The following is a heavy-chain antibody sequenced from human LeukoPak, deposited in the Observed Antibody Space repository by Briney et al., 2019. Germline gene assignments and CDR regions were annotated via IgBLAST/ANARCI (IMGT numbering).Heavy chain of an antibody. J-gene: IGHJ4*02. CDR1: GFTFSSSV. CDR2: ISASGGTT. Sequence: GGSLRLSCAASGFTFSSSVMSWVRQAPGKGLEWVSAISASGGTTYYTDSVKGRFTISRDNPKNTLYLQMNSLRAEDTAVYYCAKDPYYYGSGSYYSYWGQGTLVTVSS. CDR3: AKDPYYYGSGSYYSY. V-gene: IGHV3-23*01. D-gene: IGHD3-10*01.